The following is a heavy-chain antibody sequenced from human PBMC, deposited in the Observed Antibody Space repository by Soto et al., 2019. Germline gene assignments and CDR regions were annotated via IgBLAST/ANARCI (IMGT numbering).Heavy chain of an antibody. Sequence: QVQLQQEGAGLLRPSETLSLTCAVYGGSLSGYYWSWIRQPPGKGLEWIGEINHSGSTNYNPSLKSRVTISVDTSKNQFDLKLSSVTAADTAVYYCARGRAQYYDFRSGGRADDAFDIWGQGTMVTVSS. CDR1: GGSLSGYY. D-gene: IGHD3-3*01. CDR3: ARGRAQYYDFRSGGRADDAFDI. CDR2: INHSGST. V-gene: IGHV4-34*01. J-gene: IGHJ3*02.